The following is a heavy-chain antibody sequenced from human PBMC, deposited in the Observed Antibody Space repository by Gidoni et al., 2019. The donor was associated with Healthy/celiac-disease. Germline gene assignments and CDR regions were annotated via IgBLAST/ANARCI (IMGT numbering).Heavy chain of an antibody. D-gene: IGHD3-16*01. CDR1: GFSLSNSGVG. V-gene: IGHV2-5*01. CDR2: IYWNDDK. J-gene: IGHJ4*02. CDR3: AQLRVGELGDPAFDY. Sequence: QITLKESGPTLVKHTQTLPMTCTFSGFSLSNSGVGVGWIRQPPGKAMEWHALIYWNDDKRYSPSMKSRITITKDTTKNQVVLTMTNMDPVDTATYCGAQLRVGELGDPAFDYWGQGTLVTVSS.